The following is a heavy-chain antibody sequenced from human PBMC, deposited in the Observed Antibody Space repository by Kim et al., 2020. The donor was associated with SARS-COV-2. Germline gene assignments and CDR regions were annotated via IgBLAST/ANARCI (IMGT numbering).Heavy chain of an antibody. D-gene: IGHD1-26*01. CDR3: ARGSGSYGFDS. CDR2: INADRSVI. V-gene: IGHV3-74*01. Sequence: GGSLRLSCAASGFTFSSHWMHWVRQAPGKGPVWVSRINADRSVIEYAASVKGRFTISRDNAKSTLDLQMDSLRPEVTAVYYCARGSGSYGFDSWGQGIMVAVSS. J-gene: IGHJ4*02. CDR1: GFTFSSHW.